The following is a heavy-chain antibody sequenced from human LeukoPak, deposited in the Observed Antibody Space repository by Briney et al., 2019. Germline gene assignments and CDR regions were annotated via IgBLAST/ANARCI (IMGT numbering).Heavy chain of an antibody. CDR2: IKQDGSEK. CDR1: GFTFSSYW. J-gene: IGHJ4*02. V-gene: IGHV3-7*01. Sequence: GGSLRLSCAASGFTFSSYWMSWVRQAPGKGLEWVANIKQDGSEKYYVDSVKGRFTISRDNAKNSLYLQMNSLRAEDTAVYYCAILSPRRKIDYWGQGTLVTVSS. CDR3: AILSPRRKIDY.